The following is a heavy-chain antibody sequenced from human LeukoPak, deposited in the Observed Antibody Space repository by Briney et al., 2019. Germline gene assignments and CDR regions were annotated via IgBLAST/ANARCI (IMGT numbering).Heavy chain of an antibody. CDR1: GGTFSSYA. Sequence: SVKVSCKASGGTFSSYAISWVRQAPGQGLEWMGGIIPIFGTANYAQKFQGRVTITADESTSTAYMELSSLRSEDTAVYYCAQDPPYDILTGFRAFDIWGQGTMVTVSS. D-gene: IGHD3-9*01. CDR3: AQDPPYDILTGFRAFDI. V-gene: IGHV1-69*01. J-gene: IGHJ3*02. CDR2: IIPIFGTA.